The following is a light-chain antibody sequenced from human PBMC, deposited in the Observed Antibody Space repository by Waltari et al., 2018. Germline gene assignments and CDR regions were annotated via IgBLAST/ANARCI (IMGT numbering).Light chain of an antibody. V-gene: IGKV4-1*01. J-gene: IGKJ2*01. CDR3: QQYYENPQT. CDR2: WAS. Sequence: DIVMTQSPESLAVSLGGRATISCRSSQSLLYTSDNRNYLAWYQFKPGQPPVLLLYWASTRASGVPGRFSGSGSGTNFTLTISSLQAEDVATYHCQQYYENPQTFGQGTKLEIK. CDR1: QSLLYTSDNRNY.